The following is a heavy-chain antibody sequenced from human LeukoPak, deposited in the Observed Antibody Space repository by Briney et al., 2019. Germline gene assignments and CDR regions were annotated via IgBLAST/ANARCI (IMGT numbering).Heavy chain of an antibody. CDR2: ISSSGSTI. Sequence: GGSLRLSCAASGFTCSSYEMNCVRKATGKGLEWVSYISSSGSTIYYADSVKGRFTISRDNAKNSWYLQMNSLRAEDTAVYYCARSLLRDGYPFDYWGQGTLVTVSS. CDR3: ARSLLRDGYPFDY. J-gene: IGHJ4*02. D-gene: IGHD5-24*01. CDR1: GFTCSSYE. V-gene: IGHV3-48*03.